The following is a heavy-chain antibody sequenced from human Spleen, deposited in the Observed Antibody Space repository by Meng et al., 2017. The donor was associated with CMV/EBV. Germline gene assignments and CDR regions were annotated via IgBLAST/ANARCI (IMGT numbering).Heavy chain of an antibody. CDR3: ARAAYGDYVRYFDF. CDR2: IYHSGST. V-gene: IGHV4-4*02. CDR1: GGSISSSTW. J-gene: IGHJ4*02. Sequence: VSGGSISSSTWWNWVHQPPGKGLEWIGEIYHSGSTNYNPSLKSRVTISVDKSKKQFSLKPTSVTAADTAVYYCARAAYGDYVRYFDFWGQGALVTVSS. D-gene: IGHD4-17*01.